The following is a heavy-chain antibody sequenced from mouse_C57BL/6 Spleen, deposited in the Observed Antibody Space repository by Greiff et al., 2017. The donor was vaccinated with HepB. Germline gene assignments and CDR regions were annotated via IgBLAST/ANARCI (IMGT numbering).Heavy chain of an antibody. D-gene: IGHD2-1*01. V-gene: IGHV1-69*01. J-gene: IGHJ3*01. CDR2: IDPSDSYT. CDR3: ARSGYGNPWFAY. Sequence: QVQLKQSGAELVMPGASVKLSCKASGYTFTSYWMHWVKQRPGQGLEWIGEIDPSDSYTNYNQKFKGKSTLTVDKSSSTAYMQLSSLTSEDSAVYYCARSGYGNPWFAYWGQGTLVTVSA. CDR1: GYTFTSYW.